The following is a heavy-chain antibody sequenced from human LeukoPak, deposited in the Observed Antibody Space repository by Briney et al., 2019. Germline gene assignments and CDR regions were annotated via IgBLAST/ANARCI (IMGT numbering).Heavy chain of an antibody. CDR2: IYYSGSP. CDR3: GRVDRGGGGLDY. J-gene: IGHJ4*02. D-gene: IGHD3-10*01. CDR1: GGSISSYY. Sequence: SETLSLTCTVSGGSISSYYWSWLRQPPGKGLEWIGYIYYSGSPNYNPSLKSRVTISVDTSKNQFSLKAGSVTAADTAVYCCGRVDRGGGGLDYWGQGTLVTVSS. V-gene: IGHV4-59*01.